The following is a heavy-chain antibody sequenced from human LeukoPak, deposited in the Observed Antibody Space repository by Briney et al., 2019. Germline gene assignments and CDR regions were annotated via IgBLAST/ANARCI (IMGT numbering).Heavy chain of an antibody. CDR1: GFTFSDYY. CDR2: IYSGGST. Sequence: GGSLRLSCAASGFTFSDYYMSWIRQAPGKGLEWVSVIYSGGSTYYADSVKGRFTISRDNSKNTLYLQMNSLRAEDTAVYYCARTPSGYSSADFDYWGQGTLVTVSS. V-gene: IGHV3-53*01. J-gene: IGHJ4*02. CDR3: ARTPSGYSSADFDY. D-gene: IGHD5-18*01.